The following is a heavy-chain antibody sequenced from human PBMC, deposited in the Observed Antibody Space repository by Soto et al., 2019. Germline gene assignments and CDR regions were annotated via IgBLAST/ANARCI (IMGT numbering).Heavy chain of an antibody. CDR1: GGSISSYY. Sequence: ASETLSLTCTVSGGSISSYYWSWIRQPAGKGLEWIGRIYTSGSTNYNPSLKSRVTMSVDTSKNQFSLKLSSVTAADTAVYYCARVHRSYDFWSGYYLGDWFDPWGQGTLVTVSS. V-gene: IGHV4-4*07. CDR2: IYTSGST. D-gene: IGHD3-3*01. CDR3: ARVHRSYDFWSGYYLGDWFDP. J-gene: IGHJ5*02.